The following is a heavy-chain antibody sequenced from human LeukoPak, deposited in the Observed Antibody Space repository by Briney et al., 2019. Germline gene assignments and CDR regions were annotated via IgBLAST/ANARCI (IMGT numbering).Heavy chain of an antibody. D-gene: IGHD6-19*01. CDR2: INGDGSST. CDR1: GFTFSTYW. V-gene: IGHV3-74*01. CDR3: ARVRYSSGWPNFDY. Sequence: GGSLGLSCAASGFTFSTYWMHWVRQAPGKGLVWVSRINGDGSSTSYADSVKGRFTISRDNAKNTLYLQMNSLRDEDTAVYYCARVRYSSGWPNFDYWGRGTLVTVSS. J-gene: IGHJ4*02.